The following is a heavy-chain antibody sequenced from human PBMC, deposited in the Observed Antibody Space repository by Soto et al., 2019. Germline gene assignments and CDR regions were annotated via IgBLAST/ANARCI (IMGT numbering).Heavy chain of an antibody. V-gene: IGHV3-74*01. CDR1: GFTFSSYW. Sequence: TGGSLRLSCAASGFTFSSYWMHWVRQAPGKGLVWVSRINSDGSSTSYADSVKGRFTISRDNAKNTLYLQMNSLRAEDTAVYYCARWTPNFDYFDYWGQGTLVTVSS. J-gene: IGHJ4*02. CDR3: ARWTPNFDYFDY. CDR2: INSDGSST.